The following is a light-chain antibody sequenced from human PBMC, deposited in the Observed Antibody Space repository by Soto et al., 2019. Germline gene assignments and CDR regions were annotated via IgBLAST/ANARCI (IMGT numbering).Light chain of an antibody. CDR3: HQYHSPPQT. V-gene: IGKV3-11*01. CDR2: DAS. Sequence: DIVLTQSPDTLSLSPGESATLSCRASQSLGRYLAWYQQKPGQAPRLLIYDASYRATGISDKFSGSGSGTDFSLTISRLEPEDSAVYYCHQYHSPPQTVGQGTKVDIK. J-gene: IGKJ2*01. CDR1: QSLGRY.